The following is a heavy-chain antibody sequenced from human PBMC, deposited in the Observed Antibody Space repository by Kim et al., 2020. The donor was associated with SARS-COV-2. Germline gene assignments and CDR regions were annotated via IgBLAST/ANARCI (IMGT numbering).Heavy chain of an antibody. Sequence: GGSLRLSCAASGFTFSSYAMSWVRQAPGKGLEWVSAISGSGVSTYYADSVKGRFTISRDNSKNTLYLQMNSLRAEDTAVYYCAKFHHSSGYYQGFDYWGQGTLVTVSS. CDR1: GFTFSSYA. CDR3: AKFHHSSGYYQGFDY. V-gene: IGHV3-23*01. J-gene: IGHJ4*02. CDR2: ISGSGVST. D-gene: IGHD3-22*01.